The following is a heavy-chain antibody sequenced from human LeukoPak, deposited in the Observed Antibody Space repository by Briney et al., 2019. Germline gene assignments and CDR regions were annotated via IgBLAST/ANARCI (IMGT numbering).Heavy chain of an antibody. V-gene: IGHV1-69*10. J-gene: IGHJ3*02. CDR3: ACYYDSSCYYYVDAFDI. CDR2: IIPIFGIA. CDR1: VGTFSSYA. D-gene: IGHD3-22*01. Sequence: GAAVKVSCQACVGTFSSYAISWVRQAPGQGLEWMGGIIPIFGIANYAQKFQGRVTITADKSTSTAYMKLSSLRSEDTAVYYCACYYDSSCYYYVDAFDIWGQGTMVTVSS.